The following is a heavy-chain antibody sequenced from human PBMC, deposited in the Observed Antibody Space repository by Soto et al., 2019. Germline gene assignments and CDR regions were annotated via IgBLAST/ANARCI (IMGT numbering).Heavy chain of an antibody. CDR2: IFHSGRT. J-gene: IGHJ5*02. V-gene: IGHV4-31*03. D-gene: IGHD4-17*01. CDR1: GDSMTNRYYY. Sequence: TLSLTCTVSGDSMTNRYYYWSWVRQNPGKGLEWIGHIFHSGRTHFNPSLKSRVSISVDTSKNQFSLYLMSVTAADTAVYYCARWLEVSLDYFDPWGQGTLVTVSS. CDR3: ARWLEVSLDYFDP.